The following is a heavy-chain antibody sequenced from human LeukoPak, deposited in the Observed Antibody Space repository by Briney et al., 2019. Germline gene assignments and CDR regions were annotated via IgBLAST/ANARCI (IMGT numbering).Heavy chain of an antibody. V-gene: IGHV4-59*08. CDR3: ATSGREDGSGSFDY. J-gene: IGHJ4*02. CDR1: GGSISSYY. D-gene: IGHD3-10*01. CDR2: FYYSGSP. Sequence: SETLSLTCTVSGGSISSYYWSWIRQPPGKGLEWIGHFYYSGSPNYNPSLESRVTISVDQSQSQVSLELSSVTAAGPAVYYCATSGREDGSGSFDYWGQGSLVSVCS.